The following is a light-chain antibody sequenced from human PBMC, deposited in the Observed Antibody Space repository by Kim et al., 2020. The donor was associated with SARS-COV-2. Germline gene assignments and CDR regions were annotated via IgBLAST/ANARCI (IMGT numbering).Light chain of an antibody. CDR3: VLYMGSGIWV. J-gene: IGLJ3*02. CDR1: SGSVSTSYY. V-gene: IGLV8-61*01. Sequence: GATGTLTCGLSSGSVSTSYYPSWYQQTPGQAPRTLIYSTNTRSSGVPDRFAGSILGNKAALTITGAQADDESDYYCVLYMGSGIWVFGGGTQLTVL. CDR2: STN.